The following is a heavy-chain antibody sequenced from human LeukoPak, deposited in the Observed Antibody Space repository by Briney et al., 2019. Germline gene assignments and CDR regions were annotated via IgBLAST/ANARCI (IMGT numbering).Heavy chain of an antibody. CDR2: IYWKSGVT. CDR1: GFTFNDYA. CDR3: ARAAGSSWYERYGFDP. V-gene: IGHV3-9*01. J-gene: IGHJ5*02. D-gene: IGHD6-13*01. Sequence: GRSLRLSCTASGFTFNDYAMHWVRHAPGKGLEWVSGIYWKSGVTGYADSVKGRFTISRDNSKNTLYLQMDSLRAEDTAVYYCARAAGSSWYERYGFDPWGQGTLVTVSS.